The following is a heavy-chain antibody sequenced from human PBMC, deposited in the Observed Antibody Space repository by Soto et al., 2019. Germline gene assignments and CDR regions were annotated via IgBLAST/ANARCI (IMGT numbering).Heavy chain of an antibody. CDR2: IRSKAYGGTT. CDR1: GFTFSDYG. V-gene: IGHV3-49*04. Sequence: GGSLRLSCSASGFTFSDYGMHWVRQAPGKGLEWVGFIRSKAYGGTTEYAASVKGRFTISRDDSKSIAYLQMNSLKTEDTAVYYCTRDLGAFDIWGQGTMVTVSS. CDR3: TRDLGAFDI. D-gene: IGHD3-16*01. J-gene: IGHJ3*02.